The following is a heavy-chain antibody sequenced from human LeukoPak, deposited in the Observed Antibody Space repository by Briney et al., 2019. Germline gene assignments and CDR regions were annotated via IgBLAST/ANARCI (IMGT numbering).Heavy chain of an antibody. Sequence: PSETLSLTCTVSGGSISSYYWSWIRQPPGKGLEWIGYICYSGSTNYNPSLKSRVTISVDTSKNQFSQKLSSVTAADTAVYYCASCERGYSYGYDYYYYMDVWGKGTTVTVSS. V-gene: IGHV4-59*01. D-gene: IGHD5-18*01. CDR3: ASCERGYSYGYDYYYYMDV. CDR2: ICYSGST. J-gene: IGHJ6*03. CDR1: GGSISSYY.